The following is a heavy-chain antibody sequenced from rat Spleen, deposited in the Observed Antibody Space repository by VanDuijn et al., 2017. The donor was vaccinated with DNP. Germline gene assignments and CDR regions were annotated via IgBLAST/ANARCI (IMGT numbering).Heavy chain of an antibody. CDR1: RFTFNNFW. V-gene: IGHV5-31*01. CDR2: IPSSGGST. J-gene: IGHJ2*01. D-gene: IGHD1-4*01. Sequence: EVQLVESGGDRVQPGRSLKLSCVASRFTFNNFWMTWFRQVPGKGLEWVASIPSSGGSTYYPDSVKGRFTISRDIAKNTLYLQMNSLRSEDTATYYCARHVLPLRVWDYWGQGVMVTVSS. CDR3: ARHVLPLRVWDY.